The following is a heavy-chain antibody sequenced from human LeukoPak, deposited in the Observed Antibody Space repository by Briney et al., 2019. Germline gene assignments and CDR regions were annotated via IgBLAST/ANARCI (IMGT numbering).Heavy chain of an antibody. CDR2: INHSGST. CDR3: ASWGRTIFGTNWFDP. Sequence: SETLSLTCAVYGGSFSGYYWSWIRQPPGKGLEWIGEINHSGSTNYNPPLKSRVTISVDTSKNQFSLKLSSVTAADTAVYYCASWGRTIFGTNWFDPWGQGTLVTVSS. J-gene: IGHJ5*02. V-gene: IGHV4-34*01. D-gene: IGHD3-3*01. CDR1: GGSFSGYY.